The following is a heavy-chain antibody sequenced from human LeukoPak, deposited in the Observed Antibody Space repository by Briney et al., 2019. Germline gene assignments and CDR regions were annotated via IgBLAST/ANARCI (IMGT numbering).Heavy chain of an antibody. CDR3: ARKGFGSGSYSY. CDR1: GGSFSGYY. Sequence: SETLSLTCAVYGGSFSGYYWSWIRQPPGKGLEWIGEINHSGSTNYNPSLKSRVTISVDTSKNQFSLKLSSVTAADTAVYYCARKGFGSGSYSYWGQGTLVTVFS. V-gene: IGHV4-34*01. D-gene: IGHD3-10*01. CDR2: INHSGST. J-gene: IGHJ4*02.